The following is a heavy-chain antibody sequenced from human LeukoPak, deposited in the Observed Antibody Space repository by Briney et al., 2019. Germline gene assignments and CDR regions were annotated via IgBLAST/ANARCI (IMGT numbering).Heavy chain of an antibody. CDR3: AAPDLTSDDY. J-gene: IGHJ4*02. V-gene: IGHV3-66*01. Sequence: PGGSLRLSCAASGFTVSSNYMSWVRQAPGKGLEWVSVIYSGGSTYYADSVKGRFTISRDNSKNTLYLQMNNLRAEDTAVYYCAAPDLTSDDYWGQGTLVTVSS. CDR2: IYSGGST. CDR1: GFTVSSNY. D-gene: IGHD1-14*01.